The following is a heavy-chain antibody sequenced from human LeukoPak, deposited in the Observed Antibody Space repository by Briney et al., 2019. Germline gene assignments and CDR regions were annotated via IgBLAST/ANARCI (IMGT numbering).Heavy chain of an antibody. D-gene: IGHD6-6*01. CDR2: ISGSGGST. J-gene: IGHJ3*02. V-gene: IGHV3-23*01. CDR1: GFTFSSYA. Sequence: QPGGSLRLSCAASGFTFSSYAMSWVRQAPGKGLEWVSAISGSGGSTYYADSVKGRFTISRDNSKNTLYLQMNSLRAEDTAVYYCAKGVRQLLKGIYAFDIWGQGTMVTVSS. CDR3: AKGVRQLLKGIYAFDI.